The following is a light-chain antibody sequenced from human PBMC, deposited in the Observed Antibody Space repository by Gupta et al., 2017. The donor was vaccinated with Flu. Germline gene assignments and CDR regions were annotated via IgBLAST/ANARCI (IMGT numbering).Light chain of an antibody. J-gene: IGKJ1*01. CDR2: LVS. CDR3: MQGAHWPLT. Sequence: VTLGQPASISCRSSQGLVYSDGNTYLHWFQQRPGQSPRRLIHLVSSRDSGVPDRFSGSGSGTYFTLSISRVEADDVGVYYCMQGAHWPLTFGQGTKVEI. CDR1: QGLVYSDGNTY. V-gene: IGKV2-30*01.